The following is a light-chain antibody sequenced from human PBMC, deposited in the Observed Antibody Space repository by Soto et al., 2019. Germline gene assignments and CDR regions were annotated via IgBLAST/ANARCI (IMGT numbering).Light chain of an antibody. J-gene: IGLJ1*01. CDR2: EVS. Sequence: QSALTQPASVSGSPGQSITIYCTGTSSDVGGYNYVSWYQQHPGTAPKLMIYEVSNRPSGVSNRFSGSKSGNTASLTISGLQAEDEADYYCSSYTSSSTYVFGTGTKVTVL. CDR3: SSYTSSSTYV. CDR1: SSDVGGYNY. V-gene: IGLV2-14*01.